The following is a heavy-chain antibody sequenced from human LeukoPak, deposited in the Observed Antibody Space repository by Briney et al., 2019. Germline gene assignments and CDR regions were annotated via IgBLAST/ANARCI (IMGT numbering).Heavy chain of an antibody. D-gene: IGHD3-10*01. J-gene: IGHJ4*02. CDR3: ARGRTVRGVIISGGFDY. Sequence: SVKVSCKASGGTFSSYAISWVRQAPGQGLEWMGRIIPILGIANYAQKFQGRVTITADKSTSTAYMELSSLRSEDTAVYYCARGRTVRGVIISGGFDYWGQGTLVTVSS. CDR2: IIPILGIA. V-gene: IGHV1-69*04. CDR1: GGTFSSYA.